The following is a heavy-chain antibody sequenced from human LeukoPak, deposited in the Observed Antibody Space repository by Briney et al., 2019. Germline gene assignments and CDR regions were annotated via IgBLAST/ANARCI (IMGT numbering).Heavy chain of an antibody. J-gene: IGHJ5*02. CDR3: ARRGSGRNWFDP. CDR2: INHSGST. CDR1: GGSFSGYY. D-gene: IGHD3-10*01. V-gene: IGHV4-34*01. Sequence: SETLSLTCAVYGGSFSGYYWSWIRQPPGKGLEWIGEINHSGSTNYNPSLKSRVTIPVDTSKNQFSLKLSSVTAADTAVYYCARRGSGRNWFDPWGQGTLVTVSS.